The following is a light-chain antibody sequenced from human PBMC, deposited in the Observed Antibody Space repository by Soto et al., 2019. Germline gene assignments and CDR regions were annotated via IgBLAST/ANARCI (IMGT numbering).Light chain of an antibody. Sequence: DIQMTQSPSSVSASVGDRVTITCRASQGITSWLAWYQQKPGKAPKLLIYRASNLQGGFPSRFSVSGSGTDFTLTISGLQPAVFASYYSQQTTALPLTFGVGTKVESK. CDR2: RAS. CDR1: QGITSW. J-gene: IGKJ4*01. CDR3: QQTTALPLT. V-gene: IGKV1-12*01.